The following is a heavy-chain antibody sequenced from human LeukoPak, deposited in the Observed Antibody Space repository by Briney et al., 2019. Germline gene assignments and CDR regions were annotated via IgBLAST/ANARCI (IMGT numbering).Heavy chain of an antibody. CDR2: TSSDLNVK. J-gene: IGHJ4*02. V-gene: IGHV3-30*14. Sequence: GGSLRLSCAASGFTFRNYVIHWVRQAPGKGLEWVAVTSSDLNVKLYADSVKGRFTISRDNSKNTLYLQMNSLRAEDTAVYYCARGNPGDYWGQGTLVTVSS. D-gene: IGHD1-14*01. CDR3: ARGNPGDY. CDR1: GFTFRNYV.